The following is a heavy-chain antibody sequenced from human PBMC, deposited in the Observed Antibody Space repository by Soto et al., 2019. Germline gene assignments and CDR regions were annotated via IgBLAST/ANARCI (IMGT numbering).Heavy chain of an antibody. V-gene: IGHV4-39*02. CDR2: IYYDGSA. D-gene: IGHD3-10*01. CDR1: GGSITTSSYN. Sequence: SETLSLTCSVSGGSITTSSYNWDWIRQPPGKGLEWIGTIYYDGSASYNPSLKSQVTISVDTSKNHFALKVNSVTAADTAVYYCARFYGNAFDVWGRGTVVTVSS. CDR3: ARFYGNAFDV. J-gene: IGHJ3*01.